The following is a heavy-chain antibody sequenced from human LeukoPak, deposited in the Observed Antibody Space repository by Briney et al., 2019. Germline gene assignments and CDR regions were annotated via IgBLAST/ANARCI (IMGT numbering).Heavy chain of an antibody. CDR2: IYYSGST. Sequence: SETLSLTCTVSGGSISSYYWSWIRQPPGKGLEWIGYIYYSGSTNYNPSLKSRVTISVDTSKNQFSLKLSSVTAADTAVYYCARLGPAALYGMDVWGQGTTVTVSS. D-gene: IGHD2-2*01. CDR1: GGSISSYY. J-gene: IGHJ6*02. CDR3: ARLGPAALYGMDV. V-gene: IGHV4-59*08.